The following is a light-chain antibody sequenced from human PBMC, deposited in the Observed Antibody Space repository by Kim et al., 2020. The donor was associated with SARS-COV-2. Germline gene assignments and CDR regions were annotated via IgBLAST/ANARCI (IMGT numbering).Light chain of an antibody. V-gene: IGKV3-15*01. J-gene: IGKJ1*01. CDR1: QSVGGS. Sequence: PGERATLSCRASQSVGGSLAWYQQKPGQAPRLLISGASTRATGIPARFSGSGSGTEFTLTISSLQSADSAVYFCQQYNNWPPGTFGQGTKV. CDR2: GAS. CDR3: QQYNNWPPGT.